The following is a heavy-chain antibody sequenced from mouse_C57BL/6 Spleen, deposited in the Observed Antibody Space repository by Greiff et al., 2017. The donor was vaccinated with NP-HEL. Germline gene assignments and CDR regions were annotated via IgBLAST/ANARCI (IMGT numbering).Heavy chain of an antibody. CDR1: GYAFTNYL. J-gene: IGHJ2*01. D-gene: IGHD3-3*01. Sequence: VQLQQSGAELVRPGTSVKVSCKASGYAFTNYLIEWVKQRPGQGLAWIGVINPGSGGTNYNETFKGKATLTADKSSSTAYMQLSSLTSEDSAVYFCARGTGDYWGKGTTLTVSS. CDR2: INPGSGGT. V-gene: IGHV1-54*01. CDR3: ARGTGDY.